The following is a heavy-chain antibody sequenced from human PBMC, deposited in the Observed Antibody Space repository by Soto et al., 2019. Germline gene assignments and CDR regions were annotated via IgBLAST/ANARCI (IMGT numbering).Heavy chain of an antibody. D-gene: IGHD6-19*01. V-gene: IGHV3-21*04. CDR2: ISSSGSYI. CDR1: GFSFSSYS. CDR3: AKDTPGQWPNGAFDI. J-gene: IGHJ3*02. Sequence: GGSLRLSCAASGFSFSSYSMKWVRQAPGKGLEWVSSISSSGSYIYYADSVKGRFTISRDNSKNTLYLQMNSLRAEDTAVYYCAKDTPGQWPNGAFDIWGQGTMVTVSS.